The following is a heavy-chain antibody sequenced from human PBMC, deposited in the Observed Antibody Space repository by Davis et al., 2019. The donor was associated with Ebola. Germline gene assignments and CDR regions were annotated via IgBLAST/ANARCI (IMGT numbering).Heavy chain of an antibody. D-gene: IGHD1-26*01. V-gene: IGHV3-30-3*01. CDR1: GFTFSSYA. CDR3: ARGGTGRVFYYYGMDV. CDR2: ISYDGANK. J-gene: IGHJ6*04. Sequence: PGGSLRLSCAASGFTFSSYAIHWVRQAPGKGLEWVAVISYDGANKYYADSVKGRFTISRDNSKNTLYLQMNRLTAEDTAVYYCARGGTGRVFYYYGMDVWGKGTTVTVSS.